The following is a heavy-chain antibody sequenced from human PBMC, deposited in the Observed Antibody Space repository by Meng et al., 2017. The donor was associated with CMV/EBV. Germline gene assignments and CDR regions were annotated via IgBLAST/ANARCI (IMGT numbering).Heavy chain of an antibody. Sequence: HVELVRLWGEGKSAGALVNGACKASGYPFPSYGISWVRQAPGHGLEWMGWISAYNGNTNYAQKLQGRVTMTTDTSTSTAYMELRSLRSDDTAVYYCARAWVGEEYYFDYWGQGTLVTVSS. J-gene: IGHJ4*02. CDR2: ISAYNGNT. V-gene: IGHV1-18*01. CDR3: ARAWVGEEYYFDY. CDR1: GYPFPSYG. D-gene: IGHD3-10*01.